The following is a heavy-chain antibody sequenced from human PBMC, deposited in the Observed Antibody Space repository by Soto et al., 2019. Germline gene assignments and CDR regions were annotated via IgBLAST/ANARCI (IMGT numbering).Heavy chain of an antibody. D-gene: IGHD2-15*01. V-gene: IGHV1-18*01. CDR2: ISAYNGNT. CDR3: ARDWASYCSGGSCNWNWFDP. J-gene: IGHJ5*02. Sequence: ASVKVSCKASGYTFTSYGISWVRQAPGQGLEWMGWISAYNGNTNYAQKLQGRVTMTTDTSTSTAYMELRSLRSDDTAVYYCARDWASYCSGGSCNWNWFDPWGQGTLVTVSS. CDR1: GYTFTSYG.